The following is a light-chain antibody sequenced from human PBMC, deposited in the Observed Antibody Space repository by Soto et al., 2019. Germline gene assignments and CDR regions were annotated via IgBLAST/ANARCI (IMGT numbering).Light chain of an antibody. CDR2: GAS. J-gene: IGKJ1*01. Sequence: EIVMTHSPSTLAVSPGERSTLSCRASQSVSSNLALYQQKPGQAPRLLIYGASTRATGIPARFSGSGSGTEFTLTISSLKSEDFAVYYCQQYNNWHPWTFGQGTKVDIK. CDR1: QSVSSN. V-gene: IGKV3-15*01. CDR3: QQYNNWHPWT.